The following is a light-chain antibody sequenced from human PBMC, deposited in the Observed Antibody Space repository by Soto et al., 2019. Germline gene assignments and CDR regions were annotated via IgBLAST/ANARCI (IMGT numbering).Light chain of an antibody. CDR3: CSYAGTSTHTV. CDR1: SSDVGSYNL. J-gene: IGLJ7*01. Sequence: QSALTQPASVSGSPGQSITISCTGTSSDVGSYNLVSWYQQHPGKAPKLIISEVSKRPSGISDHFSGSKSGSTASLTISGLQAEDEADYYCCSYAGTSTHTVFGGRTQLTVL. CDR2: EVS. V-gene: IGLV2-23*02.